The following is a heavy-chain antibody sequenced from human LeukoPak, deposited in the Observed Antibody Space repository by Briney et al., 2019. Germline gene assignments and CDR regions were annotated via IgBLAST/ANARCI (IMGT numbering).Heavy chain of an antibody. D-gene: IGHD3-10*01. J-gene: IGHJ4*02. CDR2: IYTSGST. CDR1: GGSISSGSYY. CDR3: VRFGDLYYFDY. Sequence: SETLSLTCTVSGGSISSGSYYWSWIRQPAGKGLEWIGRIYTSGSTNYNPSLKSRVTISVDTSKNQFSLKLSSVTAADTAVYYCVRFGDLYYFDYWGQGTLVTVSS. V-gene: IGHV4-61*02.